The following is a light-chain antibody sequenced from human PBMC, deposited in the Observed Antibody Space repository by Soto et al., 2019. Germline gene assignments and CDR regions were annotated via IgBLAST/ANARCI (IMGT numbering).Light chain of an antibody. CDR3: QQYNNWPRT. V-gene: IGKV3D-15*01. J-gene: IGKJ1*01. CDR1: QSGSDK. Sequence: EIVMKQSPATLSVSPGERATLSRRASQSGSDKLAWYQQKPGQAPRLLIYDASNRATGIPARFSGGGSGTDFTLTISSLQSEDFAVYYCQQYNNWPRTFGQGTKVDIK. CDR2: DAS.